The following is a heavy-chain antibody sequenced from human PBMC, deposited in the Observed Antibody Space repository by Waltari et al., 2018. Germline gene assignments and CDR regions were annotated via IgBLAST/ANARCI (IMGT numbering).Heavy chain of an antibody. CDR3: ARGVIGAYYYGSGSYYNSNWFDP. D-gene: IGHD3-10*01. CDR2: INHSGST. V-gene: IGHV4-34*01. J-gene: IGHJ5*02. CDR1: GGSFSGYY. Sequence: QVQLQQWGAGLLKPSETLSLTCAVYGGSFSGYYWSWIRQPPGNGLGWLGEINHSGSTNYNPSLKSRVTISVDTSKNQFSLKLSSVTAADTAVYYCARGVIGAYYYGSGSYYNSNWFDPWGQGTLVTVSS.